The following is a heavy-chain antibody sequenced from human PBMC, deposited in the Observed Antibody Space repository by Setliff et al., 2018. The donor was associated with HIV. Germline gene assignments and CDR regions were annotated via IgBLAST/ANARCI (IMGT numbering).Heavy chain of an antibody. CDR3: TRGGDVSPLDY. J-gene: IGHJ4*02. V-gene: IGHV4-34*01. Sequence: PSETLSLTCAIYGGSLRGYYWSWNRQTPGKGLEWIGQSNPSGGVDYNPPLNGRVNISGHTSRNQLSLKLTSLLAAYPAVYYCTRGGDVSPLDYWGQGILVTVSS. CDR1: GGSLRGYY. D-gene: IGHD2-21*02. CDR2: SNPSGGV.